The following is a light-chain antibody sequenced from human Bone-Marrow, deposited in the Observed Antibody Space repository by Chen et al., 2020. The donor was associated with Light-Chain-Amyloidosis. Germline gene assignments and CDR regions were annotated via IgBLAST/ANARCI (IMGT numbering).Light chain of an antibody. V-gene: IGLV1-44*01. CDR3: AEWDDNLNGWV. J-gene: IGLJ3*02. Sequence: SVLPQPPSASGTPGPRGTISWSRSSSNIGANTVNWYQQFPGTAPTLLIYSNNQRPSGVPDRFSGSKSGTSASLAISGLQSEDETDYSCAEWDDNLNGWVFGGGTKLTVL. CDR1: SSNIGANT. CDR2: SNN.